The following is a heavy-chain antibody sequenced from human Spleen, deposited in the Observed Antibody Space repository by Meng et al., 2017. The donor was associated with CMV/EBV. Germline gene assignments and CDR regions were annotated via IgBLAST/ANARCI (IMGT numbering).Heavy chain of an antibody. J-gene: IGHJ4*02. CDR1: GVSVSSGSYY. V-gene: IGHV4-61*01. D-gene: IGHD3-10*01. Sequence: CTVSGVSVSSGSYYWSWIRQPPGKGLEWIGYIYYSGSTNYNPSLKSRVTISVDTSKNQFSLKLSSVTAADTAVYYCARLFGELTVDYWGQGTLVTVSS. CDR3: ARLFGELTVDY. CDR2: IYYSGST.